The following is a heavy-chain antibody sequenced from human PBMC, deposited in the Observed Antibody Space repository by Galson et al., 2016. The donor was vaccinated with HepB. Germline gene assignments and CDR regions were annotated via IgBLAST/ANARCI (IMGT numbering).Heavy chain of an antibody. CDR1: GYTFTSYY. Sequence: SVKVSCKASGYTFTSYYIHWVRQAPGQGLEWMGVINPSGGSTKDAQKFQGRVTMTRDTSTSTVYMELSSLRSEDTAVYFCARGGYYDGSGSLRYWGQGTLVTVSS. CDR3: ARGGYYDGSGSLRY. J-gene: IGHJ4*02. V-gene: IGHV1-46*01. CDR2: INPSGGST. D-gene: IGHD3-22*01.